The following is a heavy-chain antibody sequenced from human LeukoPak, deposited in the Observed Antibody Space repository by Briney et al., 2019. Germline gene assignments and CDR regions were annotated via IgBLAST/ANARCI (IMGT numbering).Heavy chain of an antibody. CDR2: ISYDGSKK. CDR1: GFTFSSFA. J-gene: IGHJ6*03. D-gene: IGHD6-13*01. CDR3: ARAGTAAGYYYYYYMDV. V-gene: IGHV3-30*04. Sequence: GGSLRLSCAASGFTFSSFAMHWVRQAPGKGLEWVTLISYDGSKKYYADSVKGRFTISRDNSKDTLFLQMNSLRAEDTAVYYCARAGTAAGYYYYYYMDVWGKGTTVTISS.